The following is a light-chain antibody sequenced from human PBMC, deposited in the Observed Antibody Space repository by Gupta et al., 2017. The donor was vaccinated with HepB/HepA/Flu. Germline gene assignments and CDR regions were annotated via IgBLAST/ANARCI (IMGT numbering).Light chain of an antibody. CDR2: SHT. V-gene: IGLV1-44*01. CDR3: AAGDDSRSALV. CDR1: SSNIGSNS. Sequence: QSVVTQPPSASRPPGPRVTISCSGSSSNIGSNSVNWYQNFPGTAPKLLIYSHTQRPSGVPERFSGSKSGTSASLAISGLQAEDEADYYCAAGDDSRSALVFGGGTTLTVL. J-gene: IGLJ3*02.